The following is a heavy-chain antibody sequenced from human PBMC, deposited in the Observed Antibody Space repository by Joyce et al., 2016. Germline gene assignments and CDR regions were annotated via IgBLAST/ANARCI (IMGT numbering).Heavy chain of an antibody. Sequence: QVQLQQWGAGLLKPSETLSLTCAVSGGPFRGFFWTWVRQPPGKGLEWIGDINNSGDTNYNPSLKTRVTFSVDTSKNQFSLKLTSLSAADTAVYYCARSQWLAPLMYWGQGTPVTVSS. CDR2: INNSGDT. D-gene: IGHD6-19*01. V-gene: IGHV4-34*01. CDR1: GGPFRGFF. CDR3: ARSQWLAPLMY. J-gene: IGHJ4*02.